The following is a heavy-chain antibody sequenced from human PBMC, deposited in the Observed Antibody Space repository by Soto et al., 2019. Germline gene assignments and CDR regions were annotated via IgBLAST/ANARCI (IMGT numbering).Heavy chain of an antibody. Sequence: QVTLKESGPVLLKPTVTLTLTCTVSGCSLSNARMGVSWSRQPPGKALEWLADIFSNDEKSYSTSLKSRLTISKDTSKSHVVLTVTNMDPVDTATYYCARGGKWSYFEYWGQGTLVTVS. CDR3: ARGGKWSYFEY. V-gene: IGHV2-26*01. CDR2: IFSNDEK. D-gene: IGHD2-15*01. J-gene: IGHJ4*02. CDR1: GCSLSNARMG.